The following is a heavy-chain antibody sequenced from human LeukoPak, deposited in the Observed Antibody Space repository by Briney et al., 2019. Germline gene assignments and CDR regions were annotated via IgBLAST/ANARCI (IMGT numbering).Heavy chain of an antibody. CDR3: VSYCSTTTCQYRGDQLGDY. J-gene: IGHJ4*02. Sequence: PGGSLRLSCAASGFTVSSNYMSWVRQAPGKGLEWVANIKLDGSEKNYVDSVKGRFTISRDNAQNSLYLQMNNVRAEDTAVYYCVSYCSTTTCQYRGDQLGDYWGQGTLVTVSS. CDR1: GFTVSSNY. CDR2: IKLDGSEK. D-gene: IGHD2-2*01. V-gene: IGHV3-7*01.